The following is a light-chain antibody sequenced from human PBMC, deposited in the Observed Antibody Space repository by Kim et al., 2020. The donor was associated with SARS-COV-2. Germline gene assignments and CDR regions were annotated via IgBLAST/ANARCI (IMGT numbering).Light chain of an antibody. J-gene: IGKJ2*01. Sequence: DIQLTQSPSSLSASVGDRVTITCQASQDIDNHLNWYQQKPGKAPNLLIYTASNLDTGVPSRFSGGGSGTDFTHTITNLQSADIGTYYCQHYGNMFTFGPGTKLEI. V-gene: IGKV1-33*01. CDR2: TAS. CDR1: QDIDNH. CDR3: QHYGNMFT.